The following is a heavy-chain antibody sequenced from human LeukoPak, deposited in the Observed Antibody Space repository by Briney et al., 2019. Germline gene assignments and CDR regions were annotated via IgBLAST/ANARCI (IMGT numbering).Heavy chain of an antibody. V-gene: IGHV3-23*01. D-gene: IGHD1-1*01. CDR3: AKDEIEYNWNDGAFDI. CDR1: GFTFSSYA. J-gene: IGHJ3*02. Sequence: GGSLRLSCAASGFTFSSYAMSWVRQAPGKGLEWVSAISGSGGSTYYADSVKGRFTISRDNSKNTLYLQMNSLRAEDTAVYYCAKDEIEYNWNDGAFDIWGQGTMVTVSS. CDR2: ISGSGGST.